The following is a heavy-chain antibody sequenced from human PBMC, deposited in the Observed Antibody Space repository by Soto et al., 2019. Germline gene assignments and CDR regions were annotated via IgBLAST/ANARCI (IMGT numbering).Heavy chain of an antibody. CDR1: GFTFSNFW. CDR3: TRDPAPIGWYDY. V-gene: IGHV3-74*03. J-gene: IGHJ4*02. CDR2: INSDGSST. Sequence: GGSLRLSCAASGFTFSNFWMHWVRQAPGKGLVWVSRINSDGSSTMYRDSVKGRFTIFRDNAKNTLFLQMNSLRAEDTAVYYCTRDPAPIGWYDYWGQGTLVTVSS. D-gene: IGHD6-19*01.